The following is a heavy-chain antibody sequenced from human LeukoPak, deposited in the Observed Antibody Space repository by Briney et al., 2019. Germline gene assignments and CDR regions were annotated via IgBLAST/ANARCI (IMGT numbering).Heavy chain of an antibody. CDR1: RFTFNSYA. Sequence: PGGSLRLSCAASRFTFNSYAMSWVRQAPGRGLEWVSAISGSGGSTYYADSVKGRFTISRDNSKNTLYLQMNSLRAEDTAVYYCANGVYAVAGYSNYWGQGTLVTVSS. CDR2: ISGSGGST. D-gene: IGHD6-19*01. J-gene: IGHJ4*02. V-gene: IGHV3-23*01. CDR3: ANGVYAVAGYSNY.